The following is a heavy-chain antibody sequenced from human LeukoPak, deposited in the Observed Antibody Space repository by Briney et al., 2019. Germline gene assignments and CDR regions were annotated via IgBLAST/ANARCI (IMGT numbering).Heavy chain of an antibody. CDR1: GFTFSSYS. Sequence: GGSLRLSCAASGFTFSSYSMNWVRQAPGKGLEWVSSISSSSSYIYYADSVKGRFTISRDNAKNSLYLQMNSLRAEDTAVYYCARDDGPYGMDVWGQGPRSPSP. CDR2: ISSSSSYI. V-gene: IGHV3-21*01. CDR3: ARDDGPYGMDV. J-gene: IGHJ6*02.